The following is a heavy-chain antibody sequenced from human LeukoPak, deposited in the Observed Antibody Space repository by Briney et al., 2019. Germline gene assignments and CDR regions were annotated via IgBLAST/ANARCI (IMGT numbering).Heavy chain of an antibody. V-gene: IGHV3-30*14. J-gene: IGHJ4*02. CDR1: GFIFSNYA. Sequence: GGSLRLSCAASGFIFSNYAMHWVRQAPGKGLEWAAVISYDGSNKYYADSVKGRFTISRDNSKNTLYLQMNSLRAEDTAVYYCARGGPAAGRFDYWGQGTLVTVSS. D-gene: IGHD6-13*01. CDR2: ISYDGSNK. CDR3: ARGGPAAGRFDY.